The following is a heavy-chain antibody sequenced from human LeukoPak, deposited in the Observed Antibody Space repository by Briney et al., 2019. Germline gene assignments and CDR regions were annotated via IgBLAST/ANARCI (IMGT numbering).Heavy chain of an antibody. CDR2: INHRGST. J-gene: IGHJ4*02. Sequence: SETLSLTCVVYGGSYRGYYWTWVRQPPGKGLEWIGEINHRGSTNYNPSLKSRVTISVDTSKNQFSLDLTSVTAADTAVYYCASGGWYRGYWGQGTLVTVSS. V-gene: IGHV4-34*01. CDR1: GGSYRGYY. D-gene: IGHD2-15*01. CDR3: ASGGWYRGY.